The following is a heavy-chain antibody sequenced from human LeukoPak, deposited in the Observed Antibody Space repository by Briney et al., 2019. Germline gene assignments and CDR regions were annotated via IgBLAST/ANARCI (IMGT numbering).Heavy chain of an antibody. CDR2: IYYSGST. Sequence: PSETLSLTRTVSGGSISSSSYYWGWIRQPPGKGLEWIRSIYYSGSTYYNPSLKSRVTISVDTSKNQFSLKLSSVTAADTAVCSCARVAGSPQDSSSWYYYYYMDGWGKGTTVTVSS. D-gene: IGHD6-13*01. CDR1: GGSISSSSYY. CDR3: ARVAGSPQDSSSWYYYYYMDG. V-gene: IGHV4-39*07. J-gene: IGHJ6*03.